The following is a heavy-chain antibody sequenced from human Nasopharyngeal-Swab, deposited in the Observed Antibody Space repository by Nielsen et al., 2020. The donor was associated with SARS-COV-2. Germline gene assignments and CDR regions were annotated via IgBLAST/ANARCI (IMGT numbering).Heavy chain of an antibody. D-gene: IGHD2-2*01. J-gene: IGHJ3*02. Sequence: SVKVSCKASGGSFSNYAISWVRQAPGQGLEWMGGIIPLLGIANYAQKFQDRVTITADKSTSTAYMELSSLRSEETAVYYCARSGWAYCSGTRCYDAFDIWGQGTMVTVSS. CDR3: ARSGWAYCSGTRCYDAFDI. CDR2: IIPLLGIA. CDR1: GGSFSNYA. V-gene: IGHV1-69*10.